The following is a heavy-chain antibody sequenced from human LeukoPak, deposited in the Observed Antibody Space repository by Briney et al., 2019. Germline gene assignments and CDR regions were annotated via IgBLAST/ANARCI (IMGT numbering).Heavy chain of an antibody. CDR2: ISNSGDYT. V-gene: IGHV3-23*01. D-gene: IGHD2-2*01. Sequence: GGSLRLSCAASGFPFSNYAMSWVRRAPGKGLEWVSAISNSGDYTYYADSVKGRFTISRDNSKNTLYLQMNTLRAEDTAVYYCAKQDIAVVPASFFFKTEFDFWGQGALVIVSS. J-gene: IGHJ4*02. CDR1: GFPFSNYA. CDR3: AKQDIAVVPASFFFKTEFDF.